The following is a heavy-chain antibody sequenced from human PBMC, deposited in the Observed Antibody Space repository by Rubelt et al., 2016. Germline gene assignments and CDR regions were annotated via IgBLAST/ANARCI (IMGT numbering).Heavy chain of an antibody. D-gene: IGHD1-26*01. J-gene: IGHJ5*02. Sequence: GQGLEWMGWINPNSGGTNYAQKFQGRVTMTRDTSISTAYMELSRLRSDDTAVYYCARSGELRGWFDPWGQGTLVTVSS. CDR3: ARSGELRGWFDP. CDR2: INPNSGGT. V-gene: IGHV1-2*02.